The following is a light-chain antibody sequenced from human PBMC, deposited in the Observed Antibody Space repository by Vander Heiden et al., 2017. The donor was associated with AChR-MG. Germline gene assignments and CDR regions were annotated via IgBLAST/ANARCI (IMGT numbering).Light chain of an antibody. Sequence: IKLTTSPSSLSASVGDRVTITCRASQGISSYLAWYQQKPGKAPKLLIYAASTLQSGVPSRFSGSGSGTDFTLTISSLQPEDFATYYCQQLNSYPRTFGEGTKVEIK. J-gene: IGKJ4*02. CDR2: AAS. V-gene: IGKV1-9*01. CDR1: QGISSY. CDR3: QQLNSYPRT.